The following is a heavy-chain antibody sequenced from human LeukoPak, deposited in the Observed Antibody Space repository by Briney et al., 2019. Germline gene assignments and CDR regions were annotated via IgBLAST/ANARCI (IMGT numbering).Heavy chain of an antibody. Sequence: SETLSLTCTVSGGSISSYYWSWIRQPPGKRLEWIGYIYYSGSTNYNPSLKSRVTISVDTSKNQFSLKLSSVTAADTAVYYCASSGYSYGFLTFDIWGQGTMVTVSS. V-gene: IGHV4-59*01. CDR2: IYYSGST. D-gene: IGHD5-18*01. CDR3: ASSGYSYGFLTFDI. CDR1: GGSISSYY. J-gene: IGHJ3*02.